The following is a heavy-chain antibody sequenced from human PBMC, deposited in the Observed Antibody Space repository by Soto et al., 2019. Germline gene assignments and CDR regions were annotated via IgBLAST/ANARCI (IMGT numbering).Heavy chain of an antibody. V-gene: IGHV4-4*07. CDR2: IYATVTT. D-gene: IGHD1-1*01. CDR1: GASISGFY. CDR3: VRDGKKTLRDWFDP. Sequence: GSLALTCTVSGASISGFYWSWIRKSAGKGLEWIGRIYATVTTDYNPSLKSRVMMSVDTSKKQFSLKLRSVTAADTAVYYCVRDGKKTLRDWFDPWGQGISVTVSS. J-gene: IGHJ5*02.